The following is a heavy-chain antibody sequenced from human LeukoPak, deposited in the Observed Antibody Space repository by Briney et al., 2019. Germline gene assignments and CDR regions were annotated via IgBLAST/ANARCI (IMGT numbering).Heavy chain of an antibody. CDR2: ISYHEIT. V-gene: IGHV4-39*07. CDR1: GGSISSNTYY. Sequence: SETLSLTCTVSGGSISSNTYYWGWIRQPPGKGLEWIGSISYHEITYYNPSLKSRVTISKDTSKNEFSLKLSSVTAADTAVYYCARDSAGMATITRGFDYWGQGTLVTVSS. D-gene: IGHD5-24*01. CDR3: ARDSAGMATITRGFDY. J-gene: IGHJ4*02.